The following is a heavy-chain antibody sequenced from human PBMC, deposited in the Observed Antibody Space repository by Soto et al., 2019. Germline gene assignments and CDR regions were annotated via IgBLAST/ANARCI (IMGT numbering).Heavy chain of an antibody. V-gene: IGHV1-24*01. CDR2: FDPEDGET. D-gene: IGHD6-6*01. CDR1: GYTLTELS. J-gene: IGHJ6*02. Sequence: ASVKVSCKVSGYTLTELSMHWVRQAPGKGLEWMGGFDPEDGETIYAQKFQGRVTMTEDTSTDTAYMELSSLRSEDTAVYYCATVYDSSSYYGMDVWGQGTTVPVSS. CDR3: ATVYDSSSYYGMDV.